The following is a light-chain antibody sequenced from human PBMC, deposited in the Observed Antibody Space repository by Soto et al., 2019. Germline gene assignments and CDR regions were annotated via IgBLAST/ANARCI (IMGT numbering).Light chain of an antibody. Sequence: DIQMTQSPPTLSASVGDRVTITCRASQSISSWLAWYQQRPGKAPNLLIYDVSSLERGVPSRFSGSGSGTEFTLTISSLQPDDFATYYCQQYTNYPWTFGQGTKVDIK. J-gene: IGKJ1*01. CDR2: DVS. V-gene: IGKV1-5*01. CDR1: QSISSW. CDR3: QQYTNYPWT.